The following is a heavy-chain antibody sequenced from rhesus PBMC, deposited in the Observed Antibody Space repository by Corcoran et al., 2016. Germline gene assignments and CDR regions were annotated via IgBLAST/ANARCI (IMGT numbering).Heavy chain of an antibody. CDR1: GFTFSDTY. Sequence: EVRLVASGGGLVQPGGSLRLSCAASGFTFSDTYMIWVRKLPGKGPEWIGCIRHKANGGTAEDAASGKGRFTISRDDSKSIASLQMNSLKTEDTAVYYCARSGNSLDVWGRGVLVTVSS. CDR2: IRHKANGGTA. V-gene: IGHV3-116*02. CDR3: ARSGNSLDV. J-gene: IGHJ5-2*02.